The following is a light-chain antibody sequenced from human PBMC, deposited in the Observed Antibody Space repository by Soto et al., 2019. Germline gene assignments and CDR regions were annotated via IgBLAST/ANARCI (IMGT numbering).Light chain of an antibody. Sequence: EIVMTQSPATLSVSPGERATLSCRASQSVRGNLAWYQQKPGQAPRLLIYGASTRATGIPARFSGSGSGTEFTLTISSLQSEDFAVYYCQQYNDWPLTFGGGTKVDIK. V-gene: IGKV3-15*01. CDR2: GAS. CDR3: QQYNDWPLT. CDR1: QSVRGN. J-gene: IGKJ4*01.